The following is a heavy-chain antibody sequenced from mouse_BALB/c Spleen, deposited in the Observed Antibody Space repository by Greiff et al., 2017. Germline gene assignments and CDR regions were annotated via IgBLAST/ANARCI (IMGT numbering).Heavy chain of an antibody. CDR2: IWGDGST. CDR1: GFSLTGYG. D-gene: IGHD1-1*01. J-gene: IGHJ2*01. Sequence: VNVVESGPGLVAPSQSLSITCTVSGFSLTGYGVNWVRQPPGKGLEWLGMIWGDGSTDYNSALKSRLSISKDNSKSQVFLKMNSLQTDDTARYYCAREGYYYGSSFYFDYWGQGTTLTVSS. V-gene: IGHV2-6-7*01. CDR3: AREGYYYGSSFYFDY.